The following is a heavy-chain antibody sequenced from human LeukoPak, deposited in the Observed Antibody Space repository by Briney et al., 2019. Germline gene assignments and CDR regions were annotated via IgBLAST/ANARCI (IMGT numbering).Heavy chain of an antibody. V-gene: IGHV4-39*07. CDR1: GGSISSSSYY. CDR2: IYYSGST. J-gene: IGHJ4*02. CDR3: ARARGQFDY. Sequence: SETLSLTCTVSGGSISSSSYYWGWIRQPPGKGLEWIGSIYYSGSTYYNPSLKSRVTISVDTSKNQFSLKLSSVTAADTAMYYCARARGQFDYWGQGTLVTVSS.